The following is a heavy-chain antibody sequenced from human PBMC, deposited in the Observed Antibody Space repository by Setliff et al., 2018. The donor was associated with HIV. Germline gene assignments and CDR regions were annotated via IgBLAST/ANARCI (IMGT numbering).Heavy chain of an antibody. D-gene: IGHD2-15*01. Sequence: GGSLRLSCAASGFIFRSYNINWVRQAPGKGLEWVSVISGSGGSTFYADSVKGRFTISRDNSKNTLYLQMNRLRVEDTAVYYCAKDRISGGAYPPYYFDYWGHGTLVTVSS. CDR3: AKDRISGGAYPPYYFDY. J-gene: IGHJ4*01. CDR2: ISGSGGST. V-gene: IGHV3-23*01. CDR1: GFIFRSYN.